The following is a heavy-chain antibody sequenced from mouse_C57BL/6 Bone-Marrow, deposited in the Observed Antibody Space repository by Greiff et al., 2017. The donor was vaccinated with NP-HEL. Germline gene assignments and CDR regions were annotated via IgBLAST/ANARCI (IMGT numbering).Heavy chain of an antibody. Sequence: VQLQQSGAELARPGASVKLSCKASGYTFTSYGISWVKQRTGQGLEWIGEIYPRSGNTYYNEKFKGKATLTADKSSSTAYMELRSLTSEDSAVYFGARLGRYFDVWGTGTTVTVSS. J-gene: IGHJ1*03. CDR3: ARLGRYFDV. D-gene: IGHD4-1*01. CDR2: IYPRSGNT. V-gene: IGHV1-81*01. CDR1: GYTFTSYG.